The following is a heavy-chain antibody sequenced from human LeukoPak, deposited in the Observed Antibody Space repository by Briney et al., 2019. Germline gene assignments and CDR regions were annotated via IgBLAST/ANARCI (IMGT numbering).Heavy chain of an antibody. V-gene: IGHV3-48*01. J-gene: IGHJ5*02. CDR2: ISSSSSTI. Sequence: GGSLRLSCAASGFTFSSYEMNWVRQAPGKGLEWVSYISSSSSTIYYADSVKGRFTISRDNAKNSLYLQMNSLRAEDTAVYYCARYRSGSYYWFDPWGQGTLVTVSS. CDR1: GFTFSSYE. D-gene: IGHD1-26*01. CDR3: ARYRSGSYYWFDP.